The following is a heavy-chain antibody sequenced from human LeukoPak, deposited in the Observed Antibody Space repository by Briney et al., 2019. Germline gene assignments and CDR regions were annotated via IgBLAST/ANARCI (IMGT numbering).Heavy chain of an antibody. J-gene: IGHJ5*02. CDR2: FDPEDGET. V-gene: IGHV1-24*01. Sequence: ASVKVSCKVSGYTLTELSMHWVRQAPGQGLEWMGGFDPEDGETIYAQKFQGRVTMTEDTSTDTAYMELSSLRSEDMAVYYCARDPGYLTMVRVELNSWGQGTLVTVSS. CDR1: GYTLTELS. CDR3: ARDPGYLTMVRVELNS. D-gene: IGHD3-10*01.